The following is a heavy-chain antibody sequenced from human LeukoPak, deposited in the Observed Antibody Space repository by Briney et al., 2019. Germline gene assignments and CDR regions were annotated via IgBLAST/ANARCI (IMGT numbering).Heavy chain of an antibody. CDR1: GFTFSNYG. J-gene: IGHJ4*02. Sequence: PGRSPRLSCAASGFTFSNYGIHWVRQAPGKGLEWVAVILYDGSNKYYADSVQGRFTLSRDNSNNTVYLQMNGLRGEDTAVYYCAKGFQYSGYDYFDSWGQGTLVTVSS. CDR2: ILYDGSNK. CDR3: AKGFQYSGYDYFDS. V-gene: IGHV3-30*18. D-gene: IGHD5-12*01.